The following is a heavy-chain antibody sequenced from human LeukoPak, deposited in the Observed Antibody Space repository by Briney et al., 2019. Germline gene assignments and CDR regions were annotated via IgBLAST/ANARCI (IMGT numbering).Heavy chain of an antibody. J-gene: IGHJ6*04. CDR2: INHSGTT. V-gene: IGHV4-34*01. CDR3: ARGLRLPSRSAPAVPHV. CDR1: GVSVGEVY. D-gene: IGHD2-2*01. Sequence: PSETLSLTCAVYGVSVGEVYWGWIRQPPGEGLEWIGEINHSGTTNYNPSPKSRVTISVDTSKNQFSLRLSAVTAADKALYHCARGLRLPSRSAPAVPHVWAKGTTVTVSA.